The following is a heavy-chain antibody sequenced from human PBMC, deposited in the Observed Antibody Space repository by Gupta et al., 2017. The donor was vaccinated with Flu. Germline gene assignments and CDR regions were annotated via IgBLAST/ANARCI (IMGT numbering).Heavy chain of an antibody. CDR2: INHSGST. D-gene: IGHD2-2*02. CDR3: ARGGGYCSSASCYTRSGFRRYFDY. Sequence: IGEINHSGSTNYNPSLKSRVTISVDTSKNQFSLKLSSVTAADTAVYYCARGGGYCSSASCYTRSGFRRYFDYWGQGTLVTVSS. J-gene: IGHJ4*02. V-gene: IGHV4-34*01.